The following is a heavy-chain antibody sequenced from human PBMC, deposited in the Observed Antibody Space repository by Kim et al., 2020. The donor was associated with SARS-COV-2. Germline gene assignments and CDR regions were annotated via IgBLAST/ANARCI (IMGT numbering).Heavy chain of an antibody. V-gene: IGHV4-39*01. D-gene: IGHD6-13*01. CDR3: ARRPIAAAGTGDY. Sequence: TPSINTRVTISVDTSKNQFSLKLSSVTAADTAVYYCARRPIAAAGTGDYWGQGTLVTVSS. J-gene: IGHJ4*02.